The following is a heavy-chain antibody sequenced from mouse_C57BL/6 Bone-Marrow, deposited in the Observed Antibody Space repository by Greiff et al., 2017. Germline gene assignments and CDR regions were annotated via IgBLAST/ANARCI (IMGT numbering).Heavy chain of an antibody. CDR1: GSTFTSYW. J-gene: IGHJ4*01. D-gene: IGHD1-1*01. CDR2: IDPSASET. CDR3: ARSALLLQGMDY. Sequence: QVQLQQSGAELVRPGSSVKLSCKASGSTFTSYWMHWVKQRPIQGLEWIGNIDPSASETNSNQKFQDKATLTVDKSSSTASMQLSSLTSEDSAVYYCARSALLLQGMDYWGQGPSVTVSS. V-gene: IGHV1-52*01.